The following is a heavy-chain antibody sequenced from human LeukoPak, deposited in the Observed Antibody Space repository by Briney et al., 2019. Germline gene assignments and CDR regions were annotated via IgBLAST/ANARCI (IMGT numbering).Heavy chain of an antibody. D-gene: IGHD6-19*01. Sequence: EGSLRLSCAASGFTFSNYGMHWVRQVTGKGLEWVSAINTAGDTYYPGSVKGRFSVSRENAKNSLYLQMYTLTAEDTAVYYCARETPEAGINSVFYGMDVWGHGTTVTVSS. CDR2: INTAGDT. V-gene: IGHV3-13*01. CDR1: GFTFSNYG. J-gene: IGHJ6*02. CDR3: ARETPEAGINSVFYGMDV.